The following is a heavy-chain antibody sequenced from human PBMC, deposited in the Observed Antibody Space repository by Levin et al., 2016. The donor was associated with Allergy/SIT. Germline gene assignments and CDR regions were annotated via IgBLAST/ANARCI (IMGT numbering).Heavy chain of an antibody. CDR2: ISSSSSTI. Sequence: GGSLRLSCAASGFTFSSYSMNWVRQAPGKGLEWVSYISSSSSTIYYADSVRGRFTISRDNAKNSLYLQMNSLRAEDTAVYYCARDPEDSSGYYYVRSYNWFDPWGQGTLVTVSS. D-gene: IGHD3-22*01. J-gene: IGHJ5*02. CDR1: GFTFSSYS. CDR3: ARDPEDSSGYYYVRSYNWFDP. V-gene: IGHV3-48*01.